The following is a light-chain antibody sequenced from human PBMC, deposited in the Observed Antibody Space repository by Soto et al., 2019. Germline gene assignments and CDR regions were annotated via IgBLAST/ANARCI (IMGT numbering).Light chain of an antibody. J-gene: IGKJ1*01. V-gene: IGKV3-15*01. CDR2: GAS. Sequence: EIVFTQSPATLYLSPGERATLSCRASQSVSSNLAWYQQKPGQAPRLLIYGASTRANGIPARFSGSGSGTELTLTISSLQSEDFAVYYCQQYNNWPTWTFGQGTKVDNK. CDR1: QSVSSN. CDR3: QQYNNWPTWT.